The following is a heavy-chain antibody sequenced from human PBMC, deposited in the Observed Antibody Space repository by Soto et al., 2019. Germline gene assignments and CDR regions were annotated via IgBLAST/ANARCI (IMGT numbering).Heavy chain of an antibody. CDR2: ISDTGRST. CDR1: GFTFSGYA. V-gene: IGHV3-23*01. Sequence: EVQLLESGGGLVQPGGSLRLSCAASGFTFSGYAMSWVRQAPGKGPEWVSGISDTGRSTYYTDSVEGRFTISRDISKNTLYLHMNPLRAEDTALYYCVKASIPLGHFDYWGQGTLVTVSS. D-gene: IGHD2-21*01. J-gene: IGHJ4*02. CDR3: VKASIPLGHFDY.